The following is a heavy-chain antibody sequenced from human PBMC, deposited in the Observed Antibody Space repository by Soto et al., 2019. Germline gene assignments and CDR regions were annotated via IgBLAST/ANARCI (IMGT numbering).Heavy chain of an antibody. CDR1: GDSISSSSYY. CDR3: ARNGTAFWSNDHTRGFFDF. V-gene: IGHV4-39*01. Sequence: PSETLSLTCAVSGDSISSSSYYWGWIRQPPGKGLEWIGSIFYSGSTSYNPSLKSRVTISVDTSKNQFSLKLNSVTAADTAVYYCARNGTAFWSNDHTRGFFDFWGQGTLVTVS. CDR2: IFYSGST. D-gene: IGHD3-3*01. J-gene: IGHJ4*02.